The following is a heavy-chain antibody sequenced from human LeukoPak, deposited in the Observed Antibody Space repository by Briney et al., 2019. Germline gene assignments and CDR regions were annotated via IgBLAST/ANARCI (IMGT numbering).Heavy chain of an antibody. CDR3: ARAGYSYGYGPNYFDY. CDR2: ISWNSGSI. V-gene: IGHV3-9*01. CDR1: GFTFDDYA. D-gene: IGHD5-18*01. Sequence: PGGSLRLSCAASGFTFDDYAMHWVRQAPGKGLEWVSGISWNSGSIGYADSVKGRFTISRDNAKNSLYLQMNSLRAEDTAVYYCARAGYSYGYGPNYFDYWGQGTLVTVSS. J-gene: IGHJ4*02.